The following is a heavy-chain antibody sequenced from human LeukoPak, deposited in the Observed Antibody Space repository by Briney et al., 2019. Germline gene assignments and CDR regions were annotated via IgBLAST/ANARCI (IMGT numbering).Heavy chain of an antibody. V-gene: IGHV4-4*07. CDR3: ARDLDD. J-gene: IGHJ4*02. CDR2: FYISGST. Sequence: NTSETLSLTCTVSGGSISSYYWSWIRQPAGKGLEWIGRFYISGSTNYNPSLKSRVTMSVDTSKNQFSLRLNSVTAADTAVYYCARDLDDWGQGTLVTVSS. CDR1: GGSISSYY.